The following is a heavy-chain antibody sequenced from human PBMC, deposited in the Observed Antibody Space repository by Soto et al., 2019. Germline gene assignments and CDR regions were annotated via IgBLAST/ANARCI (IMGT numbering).Heavy chain of an antibody. V-gene: IGHV4-59*01. CDR2: IYYSGST. CDR3: ASRRGTLRDYYGMDV. D-gene: IGHD1-1*01. J-gene: IGHJ6*02. Sequence: QVQLQESGPGLVKPSETLSLTCTVSGGSISSYYWSWIRQPPGKGLEWIGYIYYSGSTNYNPSLKSRVTISVDTSKNQFSLKLSSVTAADTAVYYCASRRGTLRDYYGMDVWGQGTTVTVSS. CDR1: GGSISSYY.